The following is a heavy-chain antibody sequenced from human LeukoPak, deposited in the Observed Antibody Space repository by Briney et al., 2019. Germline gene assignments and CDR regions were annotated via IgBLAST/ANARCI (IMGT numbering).Heavy chain of an antibody. CDR3: ARGPGTTGTTPGYY. Sequence: GASVKVSCKASGGTFSSYAISWVRQAPGHALEWMGGIIPIFGTANYAQKFQGRVTSTADESTSTAYMELSSLRSEDTAVYYCARGPGTTGTTPGYYWGQGTLVTVSS. V-gene: IGHV1-69*13. J-gene: IGHJ4*02. CDR1: GGTFSSYA. D-gene: IGHD1-1*01. CDR2: IIPIFGTA.